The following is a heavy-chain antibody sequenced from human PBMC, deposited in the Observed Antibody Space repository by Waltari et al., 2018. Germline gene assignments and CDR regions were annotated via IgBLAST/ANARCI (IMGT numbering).Heavy chain of an antibody. CDR1: GDTFISHG. CDR2: ISGYSVNT. CDR3: ARGGLTMATIDY. V-gene: IGHV1-18*01. J-gene: IGHJ4*02. Sequence: QVHLVQSGAEVRQPGASVKVSCKAFGDTFISHGISWVRQAPGQGLEWMGWISGYSVNTNYAQRLQDRLTMTTDTSAIIAYMELRSLRSDDTAVYYCARGGLTMATIDYWGQGTLVTVSS. D-gene: IGHD3-10*01.